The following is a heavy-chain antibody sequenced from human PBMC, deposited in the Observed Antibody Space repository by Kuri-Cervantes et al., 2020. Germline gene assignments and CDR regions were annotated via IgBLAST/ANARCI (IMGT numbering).Heavy chain of an antibody. CDR1: GGSSSSSNW. J-gene: IGHJ1*01. D-gene: IGHD2-15*01. CDR3: ASGYCSGGSCYPGYFQH. CDR2: IYHSGST. Sequence: SETLSLTCAVSGGSSSSSNWWSWVRQPPGKGLEWIGEIYHSGSTNYNPSLKSRVTISVDKSKNQFSLKLSSVTAADTAVYYCASGYCSGGSCYPGYFQHWGQGTLVTVSS. V-gene: IGHV4-4*02.